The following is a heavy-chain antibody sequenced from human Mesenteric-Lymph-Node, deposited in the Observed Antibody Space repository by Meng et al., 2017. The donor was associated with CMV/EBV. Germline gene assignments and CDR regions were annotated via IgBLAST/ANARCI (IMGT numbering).Heavy chain of an antibody. CDR3: ARKGYCSSGSCYLGDAFDI. D-gene: IGHD2-2*01. Sequence: SETLSLTCAVYGGSFSGYYWSWIRQPPGKGLEWIGEINHSGSTNYNPSLKSRVTISVDTSKNHFSLKLSSVTAADTAVYYCARKGYCSSGSCYLGDAFDIWGQGTMVTVSS. J-gene: IGHJ3*02. V-gene: IGHV4-34*01. CDR1: GGSFSGYY. CDR2: INHSGST.